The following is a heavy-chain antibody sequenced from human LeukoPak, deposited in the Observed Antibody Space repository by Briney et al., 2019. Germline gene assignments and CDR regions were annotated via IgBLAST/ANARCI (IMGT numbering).Heavy chain of an antibody. CDR3: ASSDGQPPRFDSSYDVFDY. J-gene: IGHJ4*02. CDR1: GGSINSNNW. Sequence: SETLSLTCAVSGGSINSNNWWSWVRQLPGRGLEWIGEIFHSGTTNYNPSLKSRVAMSVDKSKNQFSLTLTSVTAADTALYYCASSDGQPPRFDSSYDVFDYWGQGTLVTVSS. V-gene: IGHV4-4*02. D-gene: IGHD3-3*01. CDR2: IFHSGTT.